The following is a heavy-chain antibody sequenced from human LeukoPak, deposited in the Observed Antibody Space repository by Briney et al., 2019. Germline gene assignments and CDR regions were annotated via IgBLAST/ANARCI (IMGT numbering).Heavy chain of an antibody. D-gene: IGHD2-2*01. Sequence: SETLSLTCTVSGGSISSGGYYWSWIRQPPGKGLEWIGYIYHSGSTYYNPSLKSRVTISVDRSKNQFSLKLSSVTAADTAVYYCARVQANSCSSTSCSFDYWGQGTLVTVSS. J-gene: IGHJ4*02. V-gene: IGHV4-30-2*01. CDR3: ARVQANSCSSTSCSFDY. CDR1: GGSISSGGYY. CDR2: IYHSGST.